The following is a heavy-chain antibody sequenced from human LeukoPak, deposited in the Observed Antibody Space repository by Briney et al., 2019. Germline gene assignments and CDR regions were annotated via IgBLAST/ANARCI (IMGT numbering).Heavy chain of an antibody. J-gene: IGHJ4*02. CDR1: GGSISSSNW. CDR2: TYHSGST. CDR3: ARRIVGANPFDY. V-gene: IGHV4-4*02. D-gene: IGHD1-26*01. Sequence: SETLPLTCAVSGGSISSSNWWSWVRQPPGKGLEWIGETYHSGSTNYNPSLKSRVTISVDKSKNQFSLKLSSVTAADTAVYYCARRIVGANPFDYWGQGTLVTVSS.